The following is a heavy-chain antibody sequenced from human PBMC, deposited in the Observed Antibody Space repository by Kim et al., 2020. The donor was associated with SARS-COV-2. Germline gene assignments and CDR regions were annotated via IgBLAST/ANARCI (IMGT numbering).Heavy chain of an antibody. CDR2: ISYDGVNK. V-gene: IGHV3-30*14. CDR1: GFSLINHA. J-gene: IGHJ4*02. CDR3: ARDFDSITYYYVPFDL. Sequence: GGSLRLSCTDSGFSLINHAMHWVRQAPGKGLEGVAVISYDGVNKYYADSVKGRFTISRDNSKNTLYLQMNSLRPEDTAVYYCARDFDSITYYYVPFDLGGQGTLVTVSS. D-gene: IGHD3-22*01.